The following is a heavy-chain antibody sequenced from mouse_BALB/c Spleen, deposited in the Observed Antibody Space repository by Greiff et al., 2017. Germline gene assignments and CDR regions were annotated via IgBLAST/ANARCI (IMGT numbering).Heavy chain of an antibody. CDR2: ISSGGSYT. CDR1: GFTFSSYA. V-gene: IGHV5-9-3*01. J-gene: IGHJ4*01. CDR3: ARGGNYDFYYAMDY. D-gene: IGHD2-1*01. Sequence: EVKLMESGGGLVKPGGSLKLSCAASGFTFSSYAMSWVRQTPEKRLEWVATISSGGSYTYYPDSVKGRFTISRDNAKNTLYLQMSSLRSEDTAMYYCARGGNYDFYYAMDYWGQGTSVTVSS.